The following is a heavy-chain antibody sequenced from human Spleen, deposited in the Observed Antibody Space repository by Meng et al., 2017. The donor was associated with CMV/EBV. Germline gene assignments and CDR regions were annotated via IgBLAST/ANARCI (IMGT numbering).Heavy chain of an antibody. J-gene: IGHJ5*02. Sequence: SGFNFDDYAMHWVRQGPGKGLEWVSLISWDGGSTDYVESVKGRFTVSRDNSKNSLYLQMNSLRTEDTGVYYCVTDPPLTGGRWFDPWGQGTLVTVSS. CDR3: VTDPPLTGGRWFDP. V-gene: IGHV3-43D*04. CDR1: GFNFDDYA. CDR2: ISWDGGST. D-gene: IGHD3-16*01.